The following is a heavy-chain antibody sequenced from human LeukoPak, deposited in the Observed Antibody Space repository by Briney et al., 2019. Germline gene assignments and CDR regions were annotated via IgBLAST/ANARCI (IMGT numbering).Heavy chain of an antibody. V-gene: IGHV1-18*01. D-gene: IGHD2-15*01. CDR1: GYTFTSYG. Sequence: ASVKVSCKASGYTFTSYGISWVRQAPGQGLEWMGWISAYNGNTNYAQKLQGRVTMTRDTSTSTVYMELSSLRSEDTAVYYCARGAQAPLVVVAAPYYFDYWGQGTLVTVSS. CDR2: ISAYNGNT. J-gene: IGHJ4*02. CDR3: ARGAQAPLVVVAAPYYFDY.